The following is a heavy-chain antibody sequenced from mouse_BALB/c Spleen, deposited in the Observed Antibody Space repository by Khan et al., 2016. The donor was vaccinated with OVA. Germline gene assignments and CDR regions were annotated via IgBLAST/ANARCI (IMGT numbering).Heavy chain of an antibody. Sequence: QVQLQQPGTELVRPGASVKLSCKASGYTFTNYWINWVKQRPGQGLEWIGNIYPSDSYTNYNKKFKDKATLTVDESSSPAYMHLSSPTSEASAVYYCSREVRLHYYAMDYWGQGTSVTVSS. D-gene: IGHD2-14*01. V-gene: IGHV1-69*02. CDR2: IYPSDSYT. J-gene: IGHJ4*01. CDR3: SREVRLHYYAMDY. CDR1: GYTFTNYW.